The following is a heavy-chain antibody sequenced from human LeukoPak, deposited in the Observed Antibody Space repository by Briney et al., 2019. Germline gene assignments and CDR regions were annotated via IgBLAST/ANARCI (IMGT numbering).Heavy chain of an antibody. CDR2: IYYSGST. Sequence: SETLSLTCTVSGGSISSYYWSWIRQPPGKGLEWIGYIYYSGSTNYNPSLKSRVTISVDTSKNQFSLKLSSVTAADTAVYYCARLGSGYYYVNFDYWGQGTLVTVSS. CDR1: GGSISSYY. CDR3: ARLGSGYYYVNFDY. V-gene: IGHV4-59*08. J-gene: IGHJ4*02. D-gene: IGHD3-22*01.